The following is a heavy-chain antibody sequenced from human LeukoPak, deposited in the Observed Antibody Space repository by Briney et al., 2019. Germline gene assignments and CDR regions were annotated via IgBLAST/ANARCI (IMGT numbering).Heavy chain of an antibody. CDR1: GYTFTSYG. CDR3: ARGGGYCSGGSCYGGDYYYYYMDV. Sequence: ASVKVSCKASGYTFTSYGISWVRQAPGQGIEWMGWISAYNGNTNYAQKLQGRVTMTTDTSTSTAYMELRSLRSDDTAVYYCARGGGYCSGGSCYGGDYYYYYMDVWGKGTTVTVSS. J-gene: IGHJ6*03. D-gene: IGHD2-15*01. V-gene: IGHV1-18*01. CDR2: ISAYNGNT.